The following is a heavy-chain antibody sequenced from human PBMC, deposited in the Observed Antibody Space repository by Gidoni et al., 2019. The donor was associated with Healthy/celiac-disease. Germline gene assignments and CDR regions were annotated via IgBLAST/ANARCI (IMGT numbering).Heavy chain of an antibody. J-gene: IGHJ4*02. CDR1: GFTFGDYA. Sequence: EVQLVESGGGLVQPGRSLRLSCTASGFTFGDYAMSWFRQAPGQGLEWVGFIRSKAYGGTTEYAASVKGRFTISRDDSKSIAYLQMNSLKTEDTAVYYCTRDPSGYDWGVDYWGQGTLVTVSS. D-gene: IGHD5-12*01. CDR2: IRSKAYGGTT. CDR3: TRDPSGYDWGVDY. V-gene: IGHV3-49*03.